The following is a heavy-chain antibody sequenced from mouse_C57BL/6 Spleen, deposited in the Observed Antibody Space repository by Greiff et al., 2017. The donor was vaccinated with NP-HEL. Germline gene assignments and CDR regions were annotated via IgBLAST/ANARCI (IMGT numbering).Heavy chain of an antibody. CDR2: INPNNGGT. V-gene: IGHV1-26*01. CDR1: GYTFTDYY. D-gene: IGHD3-2*02. J-gene: IGHJ3*01. CDR3: ARDMGSSGPWFAY. Sequence: EVQLQQSGPELVKPGASVKISCKASGYTFTDYYMNWVKQSHGKSLEWIGDINPNNGGTSYNQKFKGKATLTVDKSSSTAYMELRSLTSEDSAVYYCARDMGSSGPWFAYWGQGTLVTVSA.